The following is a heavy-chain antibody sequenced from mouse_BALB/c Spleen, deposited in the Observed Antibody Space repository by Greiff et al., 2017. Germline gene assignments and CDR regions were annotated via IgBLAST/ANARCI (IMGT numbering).Heavy chain of an antibody. CDR1: GFSLTSYD. CDR2: IWTGGGT. CDR3: VRGGNYLAWFAY. J-gene: IGHJ3*01. Sequence: QVQLQQSGPGLVAPSQSLSITCTVSGFSLTSYDISWIRQPPGKGLEWLGVIWTGGGTNYNSAFMSRLSISKDNSKSQVFLKMNSLQTDDTAIYYCVRGGNYLAWFAYWGQGTLVTVSA. V-gene: IGHV2-9-2*01. D-gene: IGHD2-1*01.